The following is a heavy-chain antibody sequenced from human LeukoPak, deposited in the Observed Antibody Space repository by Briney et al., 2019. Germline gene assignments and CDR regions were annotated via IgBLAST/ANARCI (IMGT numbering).Heavy chain of an antibody. CDR3: VKDDRSSSPSFDY. Sequence: GGSLRLSCSASGFTFSSYAMHWVRQAPGKGLEYVSAISSNGGSTYYADSVKGRFTISRDNSKNTLYLQMSSLRAEDTAVYCCVKDDRSSSPSFDYWGQGTLVTVSS. J-gene: IGHJ4*02. CDR1: GFTFSSYA. D-gene: IGHD6-6*01. V-gene: IGHV3-64D*06. CDR2: ISSNGGST.